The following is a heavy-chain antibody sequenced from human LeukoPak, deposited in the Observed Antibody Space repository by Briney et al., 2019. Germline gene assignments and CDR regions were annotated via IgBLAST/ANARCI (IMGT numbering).Heavy chain of an antibody. CDR1: GYTFTSYY. D-gene: IGHD3-22*01. V-gene: IGHV1-46*01. CDR2: INPSGGST. Sequence: ASVKVSCKASGYTFTSYYMHWVRQAPGQGLEWMGIINPSGGSTSYAQKFQGRVTMTRDTSTSTVYMELSSLRSEDTAVYYCARDLNRYYYDSSGYGDYWGQGTLVTVSS. CDR3: ARDLNRYYYDSSGYGDY. J-gene: IGHJ4*02.